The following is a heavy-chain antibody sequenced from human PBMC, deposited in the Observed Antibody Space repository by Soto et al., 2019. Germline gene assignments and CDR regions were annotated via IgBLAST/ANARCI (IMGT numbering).Heavy chain of an antibody. V-gene: IGHV4-30-4*01. D-gene: IGHD4-17*01. Sequence: SETLSLTCNVSGGSISSGDYYWSWIRQPPGKGLEWIGYIYYSGSTYYNPSLKSRVTISVDTSKNQFSLKLSSVTAADTAVYYCAREDYGDYVYFQHWGQGTLVTVSS. J-gene: IGHJ1*01. CDR2: IYYSGST. CDR1: GGSISSGDYY. CDR3: AREDYGDYVYFQH.